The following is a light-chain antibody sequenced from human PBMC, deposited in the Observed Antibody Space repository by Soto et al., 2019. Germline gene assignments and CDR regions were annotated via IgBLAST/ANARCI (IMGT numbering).Light chain of an antibody. J-gene: IGLJ3*02. Sequence: QSALTQPASVSGSPGQSITISCTGANSDIGASNYVSWYQHHPDEAPKLILFDVSDRPSGVSARFSGTKSGNTASLTISGLQSEDEADYYCASYTKSSSWVFGGGTKL. CDR1: NSDIGASNY. V-gene: IGLV2-14*03. CDR3: ASYTKSSSWV. CDR2: DVS.